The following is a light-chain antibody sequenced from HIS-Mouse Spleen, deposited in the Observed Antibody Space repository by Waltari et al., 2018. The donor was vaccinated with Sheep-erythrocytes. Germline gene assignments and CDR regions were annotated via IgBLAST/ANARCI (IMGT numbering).Light chain of an antibody. J-gene: IGLJ1*01. CDR3: AAWDDSLNGYV. V-gene: IGLV1-44*01. CDR2: SNN. Sequence: QSVLTQPPSASGTPGQRVTISCSGSSSNIGSKTVNWYQQRPGTAPKLLIYSNNQRPSGVPDRFSGSKSGTSASLAISGLQSEDEADYYCAAWDDSLNGYVFGTGTKVTVL. CDR1: SSNIGSKT.